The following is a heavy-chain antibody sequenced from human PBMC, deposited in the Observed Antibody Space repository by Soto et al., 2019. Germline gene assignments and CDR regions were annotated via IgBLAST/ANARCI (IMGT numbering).Heavy chain of an antibody. V-gene: IGHV3-74*01. Sequence: RLSCAASGVTFSCYWMHWVRQVTGQGLVWVSRINSDGRSTGYADSVKGRLTISRANSKNTLYLQMNSLRAEDTAVYYCAKMAPIGYWGQGTLVTVSS. D-gene: IGHD2-8*01. J-gene: IGHJ4*02. CDR2: INSDGRST. CDR1: GVTFSCYW. CDR3: AKMAPIGY.